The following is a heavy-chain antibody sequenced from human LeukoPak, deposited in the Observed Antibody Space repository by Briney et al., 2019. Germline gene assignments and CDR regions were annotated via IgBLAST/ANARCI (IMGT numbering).Heavy chain of an antibody. CDR2: IWYDGSNK. V-gene: IGHV3-33*01. Sequence: PGGSLRLSCAASGFTFSSYGMHWVRQAPGKGLEWVAVIWYDGSNKYYADSVKGRFTISRDNSKNTLYLQMNSLRAEDTAVYYCARVGYCSSTSCPDYWGQGTLVTVSS. CDR1: GFTFSSYG. J-gene: IGHJ4*02. CDR3: ARVGYCSSTSCPDY. D-gene: IGHD2-2*03.